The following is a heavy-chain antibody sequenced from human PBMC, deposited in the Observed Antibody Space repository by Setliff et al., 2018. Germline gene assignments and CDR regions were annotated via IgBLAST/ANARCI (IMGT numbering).Heavy chain of an antibody. CDR1: GGSISSSSYY. J-gene: IGHJ4*02. CDR3: ARGQRPDYHDSSPYYYHINY. D-gene: IGHD3-22*01. CDR2: IYISGGT. V-gene: IGHV4-39*06. Sequence: SETLSLTCTVSGGSISSSSYYWGWIRQPPGKGLEWIGSIYISGGTSYNPSLKSRVTMSLDTSKNQFTLNLNSVTAADTAVYFCARGQRPDYHDSSPYYYHINYWGQGTLVTVSS.